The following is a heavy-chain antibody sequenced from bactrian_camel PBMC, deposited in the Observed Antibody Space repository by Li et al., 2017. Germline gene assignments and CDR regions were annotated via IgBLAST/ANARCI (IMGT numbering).Heavy chain of an antibody. CDR1: GFTFSTYY. CDR2: IYTGGGST. J-gene: IGHJ6*01. CDR3: GANPYNCYSGSLDVGSDFES. D-gene: IGHD3*01. V-gene: IGHV3S29*01. Sequence: QLVESGGGLVQPGGSLRLSCAASGFTFSTYYMSWVRQAPGKGLEWVSSIYTGGGSTYYADSVKGRFTISQDTARSTLYLQMDNLRPEDSAVYYCGANPYNCYSGSLDVGSDFESWGQGTQVTVS.